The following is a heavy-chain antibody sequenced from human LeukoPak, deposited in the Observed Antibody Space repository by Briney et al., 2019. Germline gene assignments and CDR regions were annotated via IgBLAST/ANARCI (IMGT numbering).Heavy chain of an antibody. CDR3: AREESGSSGWYDY. J-gene: IGHJ4*02. V-gene: IGHV3-21*01. Sequence: GGSLRLSCAASGFTFSTYSMNWVRQAPGKGLEWVSSISSSSSYIYYADSVKGRFTISRDNAKNSLYLQMNGLRAEDTAVYYCAREESGSSGWYDYWGQGTLVTVSS. CDR1: GFTFSTYS. CDR2: ISSSSSYI. D-gene: IGHD6-19*01.